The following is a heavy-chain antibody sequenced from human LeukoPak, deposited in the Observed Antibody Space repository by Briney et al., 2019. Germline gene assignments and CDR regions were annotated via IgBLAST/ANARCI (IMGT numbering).Heavy chain of an antibody. D-gene: IGHD2/OR15-2a*01. CDR3: AIHGLYCNSINCPSYY. Sequence: GESLQISFTASGYSFTYYWIAWVGPSPGKGWEWMGIIYSGDSDTRYSTSFQAQVTMSADKSVNTAYLQWSSLKASDTAIYYCAIHGLYCNSINCPSYYWGQGTLVTVSS. V-gene: IGHV5-51*01. J-gene: IGHJ4*02. CDR1: GYSFTYYW. CDR2: IYSGDSDT.